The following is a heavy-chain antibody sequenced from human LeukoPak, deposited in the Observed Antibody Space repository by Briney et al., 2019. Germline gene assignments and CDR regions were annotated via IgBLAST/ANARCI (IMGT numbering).Heavy chain of an antibody. J-gene: IGHJ4*02. CDR1: GFIFNTYD. CDR3: ARDLTTIFGDVTPFDY. D-gene: IGHD3-3*01. Sequence: GGSLRLSCTASGFIFNTYDMHWVRQAPGKGLEWVSAIGTTGDTFYLGSMKGRFTISRENAKNSLYLQLSNLRAEDTAVFYCARDLTTIFGDVTPFDYWGQGTLVTVSS. CDR2: IGTTGDT. V-gene: IGHV3-13*01.